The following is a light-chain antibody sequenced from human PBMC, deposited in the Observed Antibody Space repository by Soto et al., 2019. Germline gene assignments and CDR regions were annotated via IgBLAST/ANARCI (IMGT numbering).Light chain of an antibody. J-gene: IGKJ5*01. CDR2: DAS. CDR1: QNIDSD. CDR3: QQYGSSPT. Sequence: EIVLTQSPATLSLSPGERATLSCRASQNIDSDLAWYQQRPGQPPRLLIYDASNRAPGIPARFGGGGSGTEFTLTISSLQSEDFAVYYCQQYGSSPTFGQGTRLEIK. V-gene: IGKV3-11*01.